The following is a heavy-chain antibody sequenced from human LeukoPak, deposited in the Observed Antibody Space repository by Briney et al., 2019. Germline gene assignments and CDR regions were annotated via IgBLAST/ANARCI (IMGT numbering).Heavy chain of an antibody. D-gene: IGHD5-24*01. CDR3: ARDTPRDGYPYYYGMDV. CDR2: ISSSGSTI. CDR1: GFTFSSYE. J-gene: IGHJ6*02. V-gene: IGHV3-48*03. Sequence: PGRSLRLSCAASGFTFSSYEMNWVRQAPGKGLEWVSYISSSGSTIYYADSVKGRFTISRDNAKNSLYLQMNSLRAEDTAVYYCARDTPRDGYPYYYGMDVWGQGTTVTVSS.